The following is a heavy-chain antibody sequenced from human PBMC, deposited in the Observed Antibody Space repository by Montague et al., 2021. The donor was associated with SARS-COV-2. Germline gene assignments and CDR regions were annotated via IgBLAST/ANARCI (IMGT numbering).Heavy chain of an antibody. J-gene: IGHJ2*01. CDR2: IYYRGRT. V-gene: IGHV4-39*01. CDR1: GDSISSRNYY. CDR3: ARHGEIATIVGWWVFDL. Sequence: SETLSLTCTVSGDSISSRNYYWSWICQPPGTGLEWFGCIYYRGRTNYNPPLQSRVTISVDTSMNQFSLKLNSVTAADTAVYYCARHGEIATIVGWWVFDLWGRGTLVTVSS. D-gene: IGHD5-24*01.